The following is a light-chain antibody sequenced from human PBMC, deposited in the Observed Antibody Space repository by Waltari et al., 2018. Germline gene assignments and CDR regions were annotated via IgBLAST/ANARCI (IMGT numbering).Light chain of an antibody. CDR2: YDT. Sequence: YMLTQPPSVSVAPGQTARITCGVDDIGARSVHWCQQRPGQAPVSVIYYDTDRPSGVPDGCSGSHSGDTATRIISRVEAGDEADYYCQVWDSSRHRVIFGGGTRLTVL. CDR1: DIGARS. J-gene: IGLJ2*01. CDR3: QVWDSSRHRVI. V-gene: IGLV3-21*04.